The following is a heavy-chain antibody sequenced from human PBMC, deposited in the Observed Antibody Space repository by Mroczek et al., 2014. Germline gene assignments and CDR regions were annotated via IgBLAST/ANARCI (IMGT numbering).Heavy chain of an antibody. CDR1: GYTFTSYD. Sequence: QVQLVESGAEVKKPGASVKVSCKASGYTFTSYDINWVRQATGQGLEWMGWMNPNSGNTGYAQKFQGRVTMTRNTSISTAXMELSSLRSEDTAVYYCARRHQLPLGRYYYYYMDVVGQKGPRS. D-gene: IGHD2-2*01. J-gene: IGHJ6*03. V-gene: IGHV1-8*01. CDR3: ARRHQLPLGRYYYYYMDV. CDR2: MNPNSGNT.